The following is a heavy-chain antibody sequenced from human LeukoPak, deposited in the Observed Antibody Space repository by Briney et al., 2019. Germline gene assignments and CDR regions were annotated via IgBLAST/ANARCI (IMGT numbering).Heavy chain of an antibody. CDR3: ARYVVSGSGRYYFDY. J-gene: IGHJ4*02. CDR1: GGSISSSNYY. V-gene: IGHV4-39*02. D-gene: IGHD3-10*01. Sequence: SETLSLTCAVSGGSISSSNYYWSWIRQPPGRELEWIASINYGGTPYYKPSLKSRVTISVDTSKNHFSLRLSSVTAADTAVYLCARYVVSGSGRYYFDYWGQGSLVTVSS. CDR2: INYGGTP.